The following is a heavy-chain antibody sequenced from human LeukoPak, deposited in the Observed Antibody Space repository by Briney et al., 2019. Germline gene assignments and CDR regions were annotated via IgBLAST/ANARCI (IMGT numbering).Heavy chain of an antibody. J-gene: IGHJ6*02. CDR1: GGSFSGYY. Sequence: PSETLSLTCAVYGGSFSGYYWSWIRQPPGKGLEWIGEINHSGSTNYNPSLKSRVTISVDTSKNQFSLKLSSVTAADTAVYYCARDKYYYGSGSYYIDYYYYYGMDVWGQGTTVTVSS. CDR3: ARDKYYYGSGSYYIDYYYYYGMDV. CDR2: INHSGST. D-gene: IGHD3-10*01. V-gene: IGHV4-34*01.